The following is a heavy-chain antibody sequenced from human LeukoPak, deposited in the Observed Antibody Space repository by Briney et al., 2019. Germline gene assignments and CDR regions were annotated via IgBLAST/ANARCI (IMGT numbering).Heavy chain of an antibody. Sequence: GGSLRLSCVASGFAFSSYWMNWVRQAPGKGLEWVSYISSGSTIYYADSVKGRFTISRDNAKNSLYLQMNSLRAEDTAVYYCAELGITMIGGVWGKGTTVTISS. J-gene: IGHJ6*04. CDR3: AELGITMIGGV. D-gene: IGHD3-10*02. CDR1: GFAFSSYW. CDR2: ISSGSTI. V-gene: IGHV3-48*04.